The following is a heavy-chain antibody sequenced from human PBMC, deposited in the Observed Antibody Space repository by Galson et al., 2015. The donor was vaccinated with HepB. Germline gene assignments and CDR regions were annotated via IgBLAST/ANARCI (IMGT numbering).Heavy chain of an antibody. D-gene: IGHD6-13*01. CDR3: ARDGIAAAGPSQPFDY. J-gene: IGHJ4*02. V-gene: IGHV6-1*01. Sequence: CAISGDSVSSNSAAWNWIRQSPSRGLEWLGRTYYRSKWYNDYAVSVKSRITINPDTSKYQFSLQLNSVTPEDTAVYYCARDGIAAAGPSQPFDYWGQGTLVTVSS. CDR1: GDSVSSNSAA. CDR2: TYYRSKWYN.